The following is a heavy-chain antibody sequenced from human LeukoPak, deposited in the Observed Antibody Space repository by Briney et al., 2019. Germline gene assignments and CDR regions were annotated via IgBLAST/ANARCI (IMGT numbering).Heavy chain of an antibody. Sequence: ASVKVSCKASGYTFTSYDINWVRLATGQGLEWMGWMNPNSGNTGYAQKFQGRVTMTRNTSISTAYMELSSLRSEDTAVYYCARGAAYYYGSGRFDYWGQGTLVTVSS. CDR2: MNPNSGNT. V-gene: IGHV1-8*01. CDR1: GYTFTSYD. CDR3: ARGAAYYYGSGRFDY. J-gene: IGHJ4*02. D-gene: IGHD3-10*01.